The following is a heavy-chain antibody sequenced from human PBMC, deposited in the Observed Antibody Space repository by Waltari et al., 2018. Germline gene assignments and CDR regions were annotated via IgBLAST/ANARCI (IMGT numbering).Heavy chain of an antibody. CDR2: MNPKSGNT. CDR3: ARVEASLTISEAFDI. Sequence: QVQLVQSGAEVKKPGASVKVSCKASGYTFTSYDINWVRQATGQGLEWMGWMNPKSGNTGYAQKFQGRGTITRNTSVSTAYMELSSLRSEDTAVYYCARVEASLTISEAFDIWGQGTMVTVSS. V-gene: IGHV1-8*03. D-gene: IGHD3-9*01. CDR1: GYTFTSYD. J-gene: IGHJ3*02.